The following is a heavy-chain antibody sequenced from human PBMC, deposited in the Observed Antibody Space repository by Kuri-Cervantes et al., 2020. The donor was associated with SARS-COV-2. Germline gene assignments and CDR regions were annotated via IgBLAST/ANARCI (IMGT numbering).Heavy chain of an antibody. J-gene: IGHJ1*01. D-gene: IGHD3-3*01. V-gene: IGHV4-30-2*01. CDR3: VAAILGVDTGYFQH. CDR1: GGSVSSGGYS. Sequence: SCTVSGGSVSSGGYSWSWIRQPPGKGLEWIGSIYQAGSTFYNPSLKSRVSISLDRSKNQYSLNLSSVTAADTAVYYCVAAILGVDTGYFQHWGQGTLVTVSS. CDR2: IYQAGST.